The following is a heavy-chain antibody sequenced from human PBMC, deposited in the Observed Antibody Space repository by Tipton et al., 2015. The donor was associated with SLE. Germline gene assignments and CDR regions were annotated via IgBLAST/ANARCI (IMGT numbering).Heavy chain of an antibody. Sequence: SLRLSCAASGFTFDDYTMHWVRQAPGKGLEWVSLISWDGGSTYYADSAKGRFTISRDNAKKSLYLQMNSLRGEDTAVYYCARDLQGGRYGDYVGAFDIWGQGTMVTVSS. D-gene: IGHD4-17*01. CDR2: ISWDGGST. J-gene: IGHJ3*02. V-gene: IGHV3-43*01. CDR1: GFTFDDYT. CDR3: ARDLQGGRYGDYVGAFDI.